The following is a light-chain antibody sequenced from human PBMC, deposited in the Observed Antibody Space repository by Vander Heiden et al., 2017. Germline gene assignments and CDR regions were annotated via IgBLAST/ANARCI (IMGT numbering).Light chain of an antibody. Sequence: SYELTQPPSVSVSPGQTASITCSGDKLGDKYASWYQQKPGQSPLLVIYQDDNRPSGIPERFSGSNSGNTATLTISGTQALDEADYYCQAWDSSTVVFGGGTKLTVL. CDR2: QDD. CDR1: KLGDKY. J-gene: IGLJ2*01. CDR3: QAWDSSTVV. V-gene: IGLV3-1*01.